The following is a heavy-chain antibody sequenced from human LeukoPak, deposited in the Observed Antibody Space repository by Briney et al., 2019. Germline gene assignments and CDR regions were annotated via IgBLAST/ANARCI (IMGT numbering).Heavy chain of an antibody. Sequence: SETLSLTCAVYGGSFSGYYWSWIRQPPGKGLEWIGEINHSGSTNYNPSLKSRVTISVDTSKNQFSLKLSSVTAADTAVYYCAGRGAAAGPWYFDYWGQGTLVTVSS. D-gene: IGHD6-13*01. J-gene: IGHJ4*02. CDR1: GGSFSGYY. CDR2: INHSGST. CDR3: AGRGAAAGPWYFDY. V-gene: IGHV4-34*01.